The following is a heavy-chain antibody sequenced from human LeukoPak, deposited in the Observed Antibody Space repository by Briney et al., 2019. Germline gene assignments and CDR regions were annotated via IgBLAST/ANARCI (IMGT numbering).Heavy chain of an antibody. D-gene: IGHD3-22*01. CDR2: INSDGSST. V-gene: IGHV3-74*01. Sequence: GGSLRLSCAAPGFTFSSYWMHSVRQAPGKVLVWVSRINSDGSSTSYADSVKGRFTITRDNAKNTLYLQMNSLRAEDTAVYYCARDLGQYYYDSSGLGFDYWGQGTLVSVSS. J-gene: IGHJ4*02. CDR1: GFTFSSYW. CDR3: ARDLGQYYYDSSGLGFDY.